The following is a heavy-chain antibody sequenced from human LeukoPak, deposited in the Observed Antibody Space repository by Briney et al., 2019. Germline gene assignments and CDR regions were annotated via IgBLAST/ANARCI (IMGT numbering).Heavy chain of an antibody. J-gene: IGHJ4*02. V-gene: IGHV3-43*02. Sequence: GGSLRCSCAASGFTVGDYAMEWVRQAPGKGLEWVSLISGDGGSTYYADSVKGRFTISIDNIKNSLYLQMNMLITKDTALYYCAKDIGGPLYYYDSSGYNDYWGQGTLVTVSS. CDR1: GFTVGDYA. CDR2: ISGDGGST. D-gene: IGHD3-22*01. CDR3: AKDIGGPLYYYDSSGYNDY.